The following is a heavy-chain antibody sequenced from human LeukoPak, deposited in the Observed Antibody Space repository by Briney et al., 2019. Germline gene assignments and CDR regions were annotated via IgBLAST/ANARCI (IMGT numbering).Heavy chain of an antibody. CDR3: AKGGSSWSEIDY. CDR2: ISGSGGDT. Sequence: GGSLRLSCAASGFTFNSYAMIWVRQAPGKGLEWVSGISGSGGDTHYADSVKGRFTISRDNSKNTLYLQMNSLRAEDTAVYYCAKGGSSWSEIDYWGQGTLVTVSS. D-gene: IGHD6-13*01. J-gene: IGHJ4*02. V-gene: IGHV3-23*01. CDR1: GFTFNSYA.